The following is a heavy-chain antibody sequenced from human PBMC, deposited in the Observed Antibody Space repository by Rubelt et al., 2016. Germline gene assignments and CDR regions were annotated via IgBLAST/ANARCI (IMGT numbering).Heavy chain of an antibody. CDR1: RDTFNSFA. CDR3: ARSYTSDLDY. CDR2: INANSGDT. V-gene: IGHV1-2*02. D-gene: IGHD2-2*02. Sequence: QVHLVQSGAELKKPGSSVKVPCKASRDTFNSFAVNWVRQAPGQGLEWLGWINANSGDTKYSQRFQGRVTLSRDTPVTTAYMEWSGLRSDDTAVYYCARSYTSDLDYWGQGTLVTVSS. J-gene: IGHJ4*02.